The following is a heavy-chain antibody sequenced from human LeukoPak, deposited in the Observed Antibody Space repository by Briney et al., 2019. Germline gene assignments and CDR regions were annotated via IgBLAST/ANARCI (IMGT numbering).Heavy chain of an antibody. Sequence: GASVKVSCKVSGYTLTELSMHWVRQAPGNGLEWMGGFDPEDGETIYAQKFQGRVTMTEDTSTDTAYMELSSLRSEDTAVYYCAAPIVVSPNKPFDLRGRGTLVTVSS. J-gene: IGHJ2*01. CDR2: FDPEDGET. D-gene: IGHD2-15*01. CDR1: GYTLTELS. V-gene: IGHV1-24*01. CDR3: AAPIVVSPNKPFDL.